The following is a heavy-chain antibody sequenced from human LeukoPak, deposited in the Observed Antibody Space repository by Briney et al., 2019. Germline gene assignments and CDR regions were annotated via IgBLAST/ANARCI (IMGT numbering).Heavy chain of an antibody. D-gene: IGHD2-21*02. Sequence: ASVKVSCKASGYTFTSYAMHWVRQAPGQRLEWMGWINAGNGNTKYSQKFQGRVTITRDTSASTAYMGLSSLRSEDTAVYYCARASPHIVVVTAIGWFDPWGQGTLVTVSS. CDR1: GYTFTSYA. CDR3: ARASPHIVVVTAIGWFDP. V-gene: IGHV1-3*01. J-gene: IGHJ5*02. CDR2: INAGNGNT.